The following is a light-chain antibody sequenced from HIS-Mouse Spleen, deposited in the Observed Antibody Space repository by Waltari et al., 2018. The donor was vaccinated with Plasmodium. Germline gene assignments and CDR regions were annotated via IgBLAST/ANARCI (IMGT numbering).Light chain of an antibody. Sequence: QSALTQPPSAPRSPALSVPLSPTGTRHHSAGYHDAPWYQQPPGTAPKLMIYEVSQRPSGVPERFSGSKSGNTASLTVSGLQAEDEADYYCSSYAGSNNLVFGGGTKLTVL. J-gene: IGLJ2*01. CDR2: EVS. CDR3: SSYAGSNNLV. CDR1: RHHSAGYHD. V-gene: IGLV2-8*01.